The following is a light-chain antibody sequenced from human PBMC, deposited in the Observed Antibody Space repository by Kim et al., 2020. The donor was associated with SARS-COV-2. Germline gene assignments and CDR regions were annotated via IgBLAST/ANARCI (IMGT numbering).Light chain of an antibody. V-gene: IGKV1-27*01. CDR2: RAY. J-gene: IGKJ1*01. Sequence: GDRVTITCRSSQDISKPLAWYQQKPGKAPNLLIFRAYVLQSGVPSRFSGGGSGTDFTLTISSLQPEDVATYYCQRYNTAPWTFG. CDR3: QRYNTAPWT. CDR1: QDISKP.